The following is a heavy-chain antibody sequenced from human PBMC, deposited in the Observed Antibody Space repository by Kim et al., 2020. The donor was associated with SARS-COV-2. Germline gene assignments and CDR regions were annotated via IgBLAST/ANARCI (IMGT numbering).Heavy chain of an antibody. D-gene: IGHD2-2*02. CDR1: GGSISSSSYY. CDR2: IYYSGST. V-gene: IGHV4-39*01. Sequence: SETLSLTCTVSGGSISSSSYYWGWIRQPPGKGLEWIGSIYYSGSTYYNPSLKSRVTISVDTSKNQFSLKLSSVTAADTAVYYCARRRRYCSSTSCYMVDNWFDPWGQGTLVTVSS. CDR3: ARRRRYCSSTSCYMVDNWFDP. J-gene: IGHJ5*02.